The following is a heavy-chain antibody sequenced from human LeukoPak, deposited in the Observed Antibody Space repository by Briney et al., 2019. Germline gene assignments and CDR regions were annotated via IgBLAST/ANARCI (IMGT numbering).Heavy chain of an antibody. CDR2: IKQDGSEK. CDR1: GFSFSSYW. V-gene: IGHV3-7*04. CDR3: ARGSITIFGVVLFDY. D-gene: IGHD3-3*01. J-gene: IGHJ4*02. Sequence: GGSLRLSCAASGFSFSSYWMSWVRQAPGKGLEWVANIKQDGSEKYYVDSVKGQFTISRDNAKNSLYLQMNSLRAEDTAVYYCARGSITIFGVVLFDYWGQGTLVTVSS.